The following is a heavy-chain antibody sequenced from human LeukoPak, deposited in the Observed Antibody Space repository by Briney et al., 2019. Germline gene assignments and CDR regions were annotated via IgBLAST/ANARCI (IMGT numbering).Heavy chain of an antibody. CDR1: GFTFSSYW. CDR3: ASFPCGGKRGWARNDY. CDR2: INSDGSST. V-gene: IGHV3-74*01. J-gene: IGHJ4*02. Sequence: GGSLRLSCAASGFTFSSYWMHWVRQAPGKGLVWVSRINSDGSSTSYADSVKGRFTISRDNAKNTLYLQMNSLRAEDTAVYYCASFPCGGKRGWARNDYWGQGTLVTVSS. D-gene: IGHD4-23*01.